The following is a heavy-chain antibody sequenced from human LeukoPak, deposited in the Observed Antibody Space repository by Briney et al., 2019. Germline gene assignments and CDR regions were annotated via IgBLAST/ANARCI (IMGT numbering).Heavy chain of an antibody. V-gene: IGHV3-21*01. J-gene: IGHJ4*02. CDR1: GFTFSSYS. D-gene: IGHD3-3*01. CDR3: APCPTVGLRFLVY. Sequence: GGSLRLSCAASGFTFSSYSMNWVRQAPGKGLEWVSSISSSSSYIYYADSVKGRFTISRDNAKNSLYLQMNSLRAEDAAVYYCAPCPTVGLRFLVYWGQGTLVTVSS. CDR2: ISSSSSYI.